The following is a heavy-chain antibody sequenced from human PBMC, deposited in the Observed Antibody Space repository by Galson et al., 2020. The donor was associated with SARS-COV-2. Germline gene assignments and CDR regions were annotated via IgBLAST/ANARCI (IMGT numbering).Heavy chain of an antibody. CDR3: ARETIDYSSSFWDY. J-gene: IGHJ4*02. Sequence: TGGSLRLSCSASGFTSSNYAMHWVRQAPGKGLEWVAIISYDGSNKYADSVKGRFTISRDNSKNTLYLQMNSLTTEDTAVYYCARETIDYSSSFWDYWGQGTLVTVSS. CDR1: GFTSSNYA. V-gene: IGHV3-30*04. D-gene: IGHD6-6*01. CDR2: ISYDGSNK.